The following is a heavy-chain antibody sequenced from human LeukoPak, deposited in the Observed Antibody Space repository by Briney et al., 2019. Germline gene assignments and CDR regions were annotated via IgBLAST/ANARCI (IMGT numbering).Heavy chain of an antibody. CDR3: SSREWELLGGFHY. V-gene: IGHV3-48*03. CDR2: ISSSGSTI. Sequence: GGSLRLSCAASGFTFSSYEMNWVRQAPGKGLEWVSYISSSGSTIYYADSVKGRFTISRDNAKNSLYLQMNSLRAEDTAVYYCSSREWELLGGFHYWGQGTLVTVSS. J-gene: IGHJ4*02. D-gene: IGHD1-26*01. CDR1: GFTFSSYE.